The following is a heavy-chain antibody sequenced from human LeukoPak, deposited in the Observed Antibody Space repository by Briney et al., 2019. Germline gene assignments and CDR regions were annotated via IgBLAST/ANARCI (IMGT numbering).Heavy chain of an antibody. CDR3: TTGTSWRYYYYYYMDV. CDR2: IKSKTDGGTT. V-gene: IGHV3-15*01. J-gene: IGHJ6*03. Sequence: PGGSLRLSCAASGFTFSNAWMSWVRQAPPKGLEWVGRIKSKTDGGTTDYAAPVKGRFPISRDDSKNTLYLQMNSLKTEDTAVYYCTTGTSWRYYYYYYMDVWGKGTTVTVSS. D-gene: IGHD2-2*01. CDR1: GFTFSNAW.